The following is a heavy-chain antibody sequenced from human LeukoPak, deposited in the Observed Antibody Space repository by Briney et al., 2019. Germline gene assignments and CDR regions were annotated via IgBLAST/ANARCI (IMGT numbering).Heavy chain of an antibody. J-gene: IGHJ4*02. Sequence: GGSLRLSCSASGFIFNTFGMNWVRQAPGKGLEWVSSITSTTTYTYYADSVKGRFTISRDNAKNSLFLQMNSLRAEDTAVYYCAKYSSGWAFDYWGQGTLVTVSS. D-gene: IGHD6-19*01. CDR1: GFIFNTFG. V-gene: IGHV3-21*04. CDR2: ITSTTTYT. CDR3: AKYSSGWAFDY.